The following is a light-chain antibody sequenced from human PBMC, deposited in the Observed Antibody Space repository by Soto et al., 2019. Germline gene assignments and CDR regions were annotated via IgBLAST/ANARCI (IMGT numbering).Light chain of an antibody. V-gene: IGKV3-20*01. CDR2: AAS. Sequence: EIALTQSPGTLSLSPGERATLSCRASQSVTANYLAWYQQRPGQAPRLLIYAASIGATGVPDRFSGSGSGTDFTLTISRLEPEYFAVYYCLQYGVPLWTFGQGTTVEIK. CDR3: LQYGVPLWT. CDR1: QSVTANY. J-gene: IGKJ1*01.